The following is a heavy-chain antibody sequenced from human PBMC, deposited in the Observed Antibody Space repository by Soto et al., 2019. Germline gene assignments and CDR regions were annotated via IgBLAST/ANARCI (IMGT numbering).Heavy chain of an antibody. CDR2: IYPGDSDT. D-gene: IGHD2-21*02. V-gene: IGHV5-51*01. CDR3: ASSRDCYNCFDY. Sequence: PGESLKISCKGSGYNFTDYWIGWVRQLPGKGLEWMGIIYPGDSDTRYSPSFQGQVTISADKSILNAYMQWSSVKATDTSMCHSASSRDCYNCFDYWGQGTLVTVSS. CDR1: GYNFTDYW. J-gene: IGHJ4*02.